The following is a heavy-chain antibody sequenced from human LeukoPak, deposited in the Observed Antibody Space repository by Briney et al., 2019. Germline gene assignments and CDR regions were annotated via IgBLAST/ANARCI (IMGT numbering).Heavy chain of an antibody. J-gene: IGHJ5*02. CDR2: IYHSGST. Sequence: SETLSLTCAVSGGSISSSNWWSWVRQPPGEGLEWIGEIYHSGSTNYNPSLKSRVTISVDKSKNQFSLKLSSVTAADTAVYYCARNSVYCGGDCYYWFDPWGQGTLVTVSS. D-gene: IGHD2-21*02. V-gene: IGHV4-4*02. CDR1: GGSISSSNW. CDR3: ARNSVYCGGDCYYWFDP.